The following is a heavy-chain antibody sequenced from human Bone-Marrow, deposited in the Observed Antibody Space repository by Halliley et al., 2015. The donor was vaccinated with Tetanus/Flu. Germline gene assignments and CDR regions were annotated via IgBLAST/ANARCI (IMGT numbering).Heavy chain of an antibody. D-gene: IGHD1-26*01. Sequence: SLRLSCAASGFTFGDTWMSWVRQAPGKGLEWVGRIKTRTDGETTDFGAPVKGRFTLSRDDSKNMLFLEMNNLRTEDTATYYCTTENLVGGVFWGQGALVTVSS. CDR2: IKTRTDGETT. CDR3: TTENLVGGVF. CDR1: GFTFGDTW. J-gene: IGHJ4*02. V-gene: IGHV3-15*01.